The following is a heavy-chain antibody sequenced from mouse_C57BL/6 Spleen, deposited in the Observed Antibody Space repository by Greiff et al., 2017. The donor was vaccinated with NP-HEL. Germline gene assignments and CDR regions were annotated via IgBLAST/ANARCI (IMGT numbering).Heavy chain of an antibody. V-gene: IGHV5-16*01. CDR1: GFTFSDYY. J-gene: IGHJ1*03. Sequence: DVKLVESEGGLVQPGSSMKLSCTASGFTFSDYYMAWVRQVPEKGLEWVANINYDGSSTYYLDSLKSRFIISRDNAKNILYLQMSSLKSEDTATYYCAREGLWYFDVWGTGTTVTVSS. D-gene: IGHD3-1*01. CDR3: AREGLWYFDV. CDR2: INYDGSST.